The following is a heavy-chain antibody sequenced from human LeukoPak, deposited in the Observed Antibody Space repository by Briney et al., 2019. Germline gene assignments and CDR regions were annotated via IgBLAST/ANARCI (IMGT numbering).Heavy chain of an antibody. Sequence: PGGSLRLSCAASGFTFSTYTMSWVRQAPEKGLEWVSAMSGSDDYIYYADSVKGRFTISRDNSKNTLYLHMDSLRAEDTAIYHCAKEVLDYEIPYWYFDLWGRGTLVTASS. CDR2: MSGSDDYI. D-gene: IGHD4-17*01. V-gene: IGHV3-23*01. CDR3: AKEVLDYEIPYWYFDL. J-gene: IGHJ2*01. CDR1: GFTFSTYT.